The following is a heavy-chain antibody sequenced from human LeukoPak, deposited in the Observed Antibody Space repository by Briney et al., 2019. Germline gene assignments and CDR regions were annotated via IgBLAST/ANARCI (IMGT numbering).Heavy chain of an antibody. J-gene: IGHJ1*01. V-gene: IGHV4-34*01. CDR3: ARGGSWYDVGYFQH. CDR2: INHSGST. D-gene: IGHD6-13*01. CDR1: GGSISSYY. Sequence: SETLSLTCTVSGGSISSYYWSWIRQPPGKGLEWIGEINHSGSTNYNPSLKSRVTISVDTSKNQFSLKLSSVTAADTAVYYCARGGSWYDVGYFQHWGQGTLVTVSS.